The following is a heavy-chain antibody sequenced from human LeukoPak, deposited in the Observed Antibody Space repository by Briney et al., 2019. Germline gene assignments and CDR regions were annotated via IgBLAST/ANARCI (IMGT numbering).Heavy chain of an antibody. J-gene: IGHJ4*02. V-gene: IGHV3-73*01. Sequence: GGSLRLSCAASGFTFSGSAMHWVRQASGKGLEWVGRIRSEANSYETAYAASGKGRFTIYRDNSTNTLYLQRKSLRAEDVAVFYCAKPPRWSHDFDYWGQGTLVTVSS. D-gene: IGHD2-8*01. CDR2: IRSEANSYET. CDR3: AKPPRWSHDFDY. CDR1: GFTFSGSA.